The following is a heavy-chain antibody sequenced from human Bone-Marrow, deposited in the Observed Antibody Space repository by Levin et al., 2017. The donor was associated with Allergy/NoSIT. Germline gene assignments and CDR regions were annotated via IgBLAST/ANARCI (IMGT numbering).Heavy chain of an antibody. CDR1: GFTFSSYW. CDR3: ANARWGPGDAFDI. D-gene: IGHD3-16*01. J-gene: IGHJ3*02. CDR2: INSDGSST. V-gene: IGHV3-74*01. Sequence: QPGGSLRLSCAASGFTFSSYWMHWVRQAPGKGLVWVSRINSDGSSTSYADSVKGRFTISRDNAKNTLYLQMNSLRAEDTAVYYCANARWGPGDAFDIWGQGTMVTVSS.